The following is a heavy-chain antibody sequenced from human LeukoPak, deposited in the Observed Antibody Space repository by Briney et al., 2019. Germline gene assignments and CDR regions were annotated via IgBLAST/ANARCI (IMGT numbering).Heavy chain of an antibody. J-gene: IGHJ4*02. CDR3: ARGEYNNDSRNDY. Sequence: GGSLRLSCAASGFTFSSYAMHWVRQAPGKGLEWVAVISYDGSNKYYADSVKGRFTISRDNSKNTLYLQMNSLRAEDTAVYYVARGEYNNDSRNDYWGQGPLVPVSS. CDR1: GFTFSSYA. D-gene: IGHD3-22*01. V-gene: IGHV3-30*04. CDR2: ISYDGSNK.